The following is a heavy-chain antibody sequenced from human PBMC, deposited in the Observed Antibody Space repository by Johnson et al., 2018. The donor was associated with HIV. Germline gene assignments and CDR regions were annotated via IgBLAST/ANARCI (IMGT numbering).Heavy chain of an antibody. Sequence: VQLVESGGGLVQPGRSLRLSCTASGFTFGDYAMSWVRQAPGKGLEWVGFIRSKAYGGTTEYAASVKGRFTISRYDSKSIAYLQMNSLKTEDTAGYYCTREISAYCGGDCYSAFDIWGQGTMVTVSS. J-gene: IGHJ3*02. V-gene: IGHV3-49*04. CDR3: TREISAYCGGDCYSAFDI. CDR2: IRSKAYGGTT. D-gene: IGHD2-21*02. CDR1: GFTFGDYA.